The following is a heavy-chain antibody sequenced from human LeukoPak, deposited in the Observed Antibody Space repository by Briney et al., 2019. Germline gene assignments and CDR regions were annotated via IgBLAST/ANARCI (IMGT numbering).Heavy chain of an antibody. Sequence: GASVKVSCKASGYTFTSYAISWVRQAPGQGLEWMGGIIPIFGTANYAQKFQGRVTITADESTSTAYTELSSLGTDDTAVYYCAGDEGGGSYSGSYYGWNYWGQGTLVTVSS. CDR1: GYTFTSYA. D-gene: IGHD1-26*01. V-gene: IGHV1-69*13. CDR3: AGDEGGGSYSGSYYGWNY. J-gene: IGHJ4*02. CDR2: IIPIFGTA.